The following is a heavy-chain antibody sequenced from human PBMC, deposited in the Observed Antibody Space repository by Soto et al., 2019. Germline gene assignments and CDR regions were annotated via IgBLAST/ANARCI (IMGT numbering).Heavy chain of an antibody. D-gene: IGHD3-9*01. CDR3: AREGLRYFDWLLPDPPHWFDP. Sequence: ASVKVSCKASGGTFSSYAISWVRQAPGQGLEWMGGIIPIFGTANYAQKFQGRVTITADESTSTAYMELSSLRSEDTAVYYCAREGLRYFDWLLPDPPHWFDPWGQGTLVTVSS. CDR2: IIPIFGTA. J-gene: IGHJ5*02. CDR1: GGTFSSYA. V-gene: IGHV1-69*13.